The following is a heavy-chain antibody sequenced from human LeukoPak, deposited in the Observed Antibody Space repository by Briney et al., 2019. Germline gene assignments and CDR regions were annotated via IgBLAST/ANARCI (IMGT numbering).Heavy chain of an antibody. CDR3: AGGTYYGGPDY. V-gene: IGHV4-34*01. CDR2: INHSGST. J-gene: IGHJ4*02. CDR1: GESFSGYY. D-gene: IGHD4-23*01. Sequence: SETLSLTCGVYGESFSGYYWSWIRQPPGKGLEWIGEINHSGSTNYKSSLKSRATISLDTSKNQFSLKLTSVTAADTAVYYCAGGTYYGGPDYWGQGTLVIVSS.